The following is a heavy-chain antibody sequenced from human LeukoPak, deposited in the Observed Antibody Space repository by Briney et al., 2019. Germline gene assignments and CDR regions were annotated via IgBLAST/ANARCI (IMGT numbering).Heavy chain of an antibody. Sequence: SETLSLTCTVSGGSIRSHYWNWIRQPPGKGLEWIGYISFRGSTNYNPSLKRRVTISVDTSKNQFSLKLSSVTAADTAVYYCARSASDSSGYYYGFDPWGQGTLVTVSS. V-gene: IGHV4-59*11. CDR1: GGSIRSHY. D-gene: IGHD3-22*01. J-gene: IGHJ5*02. CDR2: ISFRGST. CDR3: ARSASDSSGYYYGFDP.